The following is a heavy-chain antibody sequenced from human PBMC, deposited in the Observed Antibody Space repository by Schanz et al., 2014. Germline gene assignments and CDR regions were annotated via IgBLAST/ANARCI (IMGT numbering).Heavy chain of an antibody. CDR1: GYTFTSYD. J-gene: IGHJ4*02. V-gene: IGHV1-8*01. CDR2: MNPNSGNP. CDR3: ARGRTCDY. Sequence: QVQLIQSGAEVKKPGASVKVSCTASGYTFTSYDINWVRQAPGQGLEWLGWMNPNSGNPGFAQKFRGRVTMTRNTSMSTAYIELHILTSEDTAVYYCARGRTCDYWGQGTLATVSS.